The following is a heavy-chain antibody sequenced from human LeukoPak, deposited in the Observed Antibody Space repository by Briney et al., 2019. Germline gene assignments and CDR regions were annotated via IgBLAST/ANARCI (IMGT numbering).Heavy chain of an antibody. CDR2: IKQDVSEK. CDR1: GFTFGSYW. Sequence: GGSLRLSCAASGFTFGSYWMSWVRQAPGKGREWGANIKQDVSEKYYVDSVKGRFTISRDNAKTSLYPQMNSMSAEDTAVYYCARVQGDGYNEYYYYYGMDVWGQGTTVTVSS. D-gene: IGHD5-24*01. J-gene: IGHJ6*02. V-gene: IGHV3-7*01. CDR3: ARVQGDGYNEYYYYYGMDV.